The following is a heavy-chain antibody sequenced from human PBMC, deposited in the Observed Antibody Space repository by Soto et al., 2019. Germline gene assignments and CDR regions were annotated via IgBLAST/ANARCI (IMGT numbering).Heavy chain of an antibody. J-gene: IGHJ5*02. D-gene: IGHD3-22*01. CDR2: MNPNSGNT. CDR1: GYTFTSYD. CDR3: ARDEHRSGWIEP. Sequence: ASVKVSCKASGYTFTSYDINWVRQASGQGLEWMGWMNPNSGNTGYAQKFQGRVTITRDTSASTAYMELSSLRSDDTAVYYCARDEHRSGWIEPWGLGTLVTVSS. V-gene: IGHV1-8*01.